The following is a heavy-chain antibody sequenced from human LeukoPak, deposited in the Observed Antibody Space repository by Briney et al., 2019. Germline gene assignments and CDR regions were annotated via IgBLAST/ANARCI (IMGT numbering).Heavy chain of an antibody. Sequence: GGSLRLSCAASGFTFSSFWMTWVRQAPGKGLEWVANIKEDGSEKYYVDSVKGRFTISRDNAKNSLYLQMDSLRAEDTAVYYCARDVARISDYWGQGALVTVSS. D-gene: IGHD2-15*01. CDR2: IKEDGSEK. CDR3: ARDVARISDY. J-gene: IGHJ4*02. CDR1: GFTFSSFW. V-gene: IGHV3-7*01.